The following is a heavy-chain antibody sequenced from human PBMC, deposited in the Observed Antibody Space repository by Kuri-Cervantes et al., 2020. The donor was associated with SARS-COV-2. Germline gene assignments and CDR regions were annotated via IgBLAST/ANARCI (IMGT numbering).Heavy chain of an antibody. D-gene: IGHD3-10*01. J-gene: IGHJ5*02. Sequence: SQTLSLTCAVYGGSFSGYYWSWIRQPPGKGLEWIGEINHSGSTNYNPSLKSRVTVSVDTSKNQFSLKLSSVTAADMAVYYCARGPRVRGPNNWFDPWGQGTLVTVSS. CDR1: GGSFSGYY. CDR2: INHSGST. V-gene: IGHV4-34*01. CDR3: ARGPRVRGPNNWFDP.